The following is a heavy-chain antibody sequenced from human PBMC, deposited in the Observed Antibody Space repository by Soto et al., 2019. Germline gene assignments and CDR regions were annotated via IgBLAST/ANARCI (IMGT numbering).Heavy chain of an antibody. Sequence: EVQLVESGGGLVKPGGSLRLSCAASGFTFSTCSMNWVRQAPGKGLEWVSSISSSSSNIYYADSVKGRFTISRDNAKNSQYLQMTSLRADDTAVYYCARDKGYDAATLDYWGQGTLVTVSS. V-gene: IGHV3-21*02. CDR3: ARDKGYDAATLDY. D-gene: IGHD5-12*01. J-gene: IGHJ4*02. CDR1: GFTFSTCS. CDR2: ISSSSSNI.